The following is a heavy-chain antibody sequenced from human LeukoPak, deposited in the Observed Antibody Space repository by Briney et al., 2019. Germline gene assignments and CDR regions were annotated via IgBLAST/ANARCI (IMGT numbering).Heavy chain of an antibody. V-gene: IGHV3-66*01. CDR2: IYSGGST. CDR1: GFTVSSNY. D-gene: IGHD3-3*01. J-gene: IGHJ6*02. CDR3: ARELLRITIFGVVSEGMDV. Sequence: PGGSLRLSCAASGFTVSSNYMSWVRQAPVKALEWVSVIYSGGSTYYADSVKGRFTISRDNSKNTLYLQMNSLRAEDTAVYYCARELLRITIFGVVSEGMDVWGQGTTVTVSS.